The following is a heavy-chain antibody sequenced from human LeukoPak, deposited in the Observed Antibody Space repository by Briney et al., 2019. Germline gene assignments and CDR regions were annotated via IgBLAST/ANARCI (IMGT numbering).Heavy chain of an antibody. J-gene: IGHJ5*02. V-gene: IGHV3-69-1*02. CDR3: ARDRIMVVGLYNWFDP. Sequence: GGSLRLSCAASGFSFSSFAMTWVRQAPGKGLEWVSTIRNGATAYNADSVKGRFTISRDNAENSLHLHMSSLRAEDTAVYYCARDRIMVVGLYNWFDPWGQGTLVTVSS. D-gene: IGHD2-15*01. CDR1: GFSFSSFA. CDR2: IRNGATA.